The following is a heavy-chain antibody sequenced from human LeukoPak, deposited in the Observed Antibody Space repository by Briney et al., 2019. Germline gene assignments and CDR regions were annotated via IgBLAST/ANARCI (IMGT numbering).Heavy chain of an antibody. Sequence: GGSLRLSCAASGFTFSDYNMRWIRQAPGKGLEWVSSISRSGSTKYYADSVKGRFTISRDNAKNSLYLQMNSLRAEDTAVYYCAELGITMIGGVWGKGTTVTIS. V-gene: IGHV3-11*04. CDR3: AELGITMIGGV. J-gene: IGHJ6*03. CDR2: ISRSGSTK. D-gene: IGHD3-10*02. CDR1: GFTFSDYN.